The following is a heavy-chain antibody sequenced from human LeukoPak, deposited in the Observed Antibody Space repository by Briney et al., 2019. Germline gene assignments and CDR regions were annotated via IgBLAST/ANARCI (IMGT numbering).Heavy chain of an antibody. CDR2: IYHSGNT. CDR1: GASMSSNY. V-gene: IGHV4-4*09. Sequence: SETLSLTCNVSGASMSSNYWSWIRQPPGKGLEWIGYIYHSGNTNYSPSLESRVTISVDESKNQFSLRVHFVSAADTAVYYCSRVLQHFDLWGQGTLVTVSS. J-gene: IGHJ4*02. D-gene: IGHD2-15*01. CDR3: SRVLQHFDL.